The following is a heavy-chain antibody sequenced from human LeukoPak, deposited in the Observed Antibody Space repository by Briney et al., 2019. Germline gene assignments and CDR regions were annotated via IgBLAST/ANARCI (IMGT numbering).Heavy chain of an antibody. V-gene: IGHV1-18*01. Sequence: ASVKVSCKASGYTFTSYGISWVRQARGQGLEWMGWISAYNGNTNYAQKLQGRVTMTTDTSTSTAYMELRSLRSDDTAVYYCARRALVVGGPYYMDVWGKGTTVTVSS. CDR2: ISAYNGNT. J-gene: IGHJ6*03. CDR1: GYTFTSYG. D-gene: IGHD2-2*01. CDR3: ARRALVVGGPYYMDV.